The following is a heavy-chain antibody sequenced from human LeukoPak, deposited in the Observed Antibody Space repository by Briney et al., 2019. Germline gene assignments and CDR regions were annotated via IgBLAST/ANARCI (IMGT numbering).Heavy chain of an antibody. CDR3: ARDPVLRFLEWFPRGAFDI. V-gene: IGHV3-74*01. CDR1: GFTFSNYA. J-gene: IGHJ3*02. CDR2: INTDGRTT. D-gene: IGHD3-3*01. Sequence: GGSLRLSCTASGFTFSNYAMSWVRQAPGKGLVWVSRINTDGRTTTYADSVKGRFTISRDNAKNSLYLQMNSLRAEDTAVYYCARDPVLRFLEWFPRGAFDIWGQGTMVTVSS.